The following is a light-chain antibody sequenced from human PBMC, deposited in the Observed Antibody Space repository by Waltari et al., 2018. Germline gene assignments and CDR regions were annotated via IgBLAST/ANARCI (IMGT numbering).Light chain of an antibody. J-gene: IGLJ7*01. CDR2: DDV. CDR3: CSYAGSYTFV. Sequence: QSALTQPRSVSGSPGQSVTISCSGTSSDVGSYNFVSWYQQHPGNAPKLLIYDDVKRPSGVPDRFSGSKSGNTASLTISGLQTEDESDYYCCSYAGSYTFVFGGGTQLTVL. V-gene: IGLV2-11*01. CDR1: SSDVGSYNF.